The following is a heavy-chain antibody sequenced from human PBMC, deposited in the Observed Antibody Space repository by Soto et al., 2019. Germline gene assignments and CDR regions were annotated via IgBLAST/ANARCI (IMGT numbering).Heavy chain of an antibody. Sequence: LRLSCAASVFTFSSYWMSWVRQAPGKGLEWVANIKQDGSEKYYVDSVKGRFTISRDNAKNSLYLQMNSLRAEDTAVYYCARGRGRHAFDIWGPGTMVTVSS. J-gene: IGHJ3*02. CDR1: VFTFSSYW. D-gene: IGHD3-10*01. V-gene: IGHV3-7*03. CDR3: ARGRGRHAFDI. CDR2: IKQDGSEK.